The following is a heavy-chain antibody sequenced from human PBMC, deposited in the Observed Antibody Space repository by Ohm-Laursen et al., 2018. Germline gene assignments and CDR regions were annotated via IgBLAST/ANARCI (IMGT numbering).Heavy chain of an antibody. CDR2: ISVYNDNT. D-gene: IGHD3-10*01. Sequence: ASVKVSCKTSGYTFADYGITWVRQAPGQGLEWMGWISVYNDNTNYARKFQGRVTMTTDTYTSTAYMELRSLRSDDTAVYYCARAQYYYGSGTNWFDPWGQGTLVTVSS. CDR1: GYTFADYG. CDR3: ARAQYYYGSGTNWFDP. V-gene: IGHV1-18*01. J-gene: IGHJ5*02.